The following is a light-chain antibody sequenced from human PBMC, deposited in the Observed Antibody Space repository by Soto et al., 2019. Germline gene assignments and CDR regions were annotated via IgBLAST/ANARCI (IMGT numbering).Light chain of an antibody. CDR1: QSVSSTY. CDR3: QQYGSSPPLT. V-gene: IGKV3-20*01. CDR2: GAS. Sequence: EIVLTQSPGTLSLSPGERATLSCRASQSVSSTYVSWYQQKPGPPPRLLIYGASTRATGTPDSFSGSGSGTDVSLTISSREPDDFAVYYCQQYGSSPPLTFGQGTRLEIK. J-gene: IGKJ5*01.